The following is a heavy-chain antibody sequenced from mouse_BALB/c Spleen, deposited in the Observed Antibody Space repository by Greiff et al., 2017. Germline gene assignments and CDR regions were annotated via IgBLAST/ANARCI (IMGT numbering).Heavy chain of an antibody. V-gene: IGHV1-9*01. CDR2: ILPGSGST. Sequence: QVQLQQSGAELMKPGASVKISCKATGYTFSSYWIEWVKQRPGHGLEWIGEILPGSGSTNYNEKFKGKATVTADTSSNTAYMQLSSLTSEDSAVYYCARRGDLDWEGFAYWGQGTLVTVSA. CDR1: GYTFSSYW. J-gene: IGHJ3*01. CDR3: ARRGDLDWEGFAY. D-gene: IGHD4-1*01.